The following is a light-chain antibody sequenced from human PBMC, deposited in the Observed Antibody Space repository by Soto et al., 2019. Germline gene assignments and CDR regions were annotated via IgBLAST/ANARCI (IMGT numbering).Light chain of an antibody. CDR1: QGISNY. CDR2: AAS. Sequence: DIQMTQSPSSLSASVGDTITISCRASQGISNYLAWYQQKPGKVPKLLIYAASTLQSGVPSRFSGSGSGTDFTLTISSLQAEDVAVYYCQQYYSTPPTFGQGTKVDIK. V-gene: IGKV1-27*01. CDR3: QQYYSTPPT. J-gene: IGKJ1*01.